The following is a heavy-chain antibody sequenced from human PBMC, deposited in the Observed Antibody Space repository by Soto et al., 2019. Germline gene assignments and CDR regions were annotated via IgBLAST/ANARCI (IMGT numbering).Heavy chain of an antibody. Sequence: PGGSLRLSCAASGFTFYDYGMSWVRQAPGKGLEWVSGINWNGGSTGYADSVKGRFTISRDNAKNSLYLQMNSLRAEDTALYYCARRGSYYVGWESEYYVDYWGQGTLVTVSS. CDR1: GFTFYDYG. V-gene: IGHV3-20*04. CDR2: INWNGGST. J-gene: IGHJ4*02. CDR3: ARRGSYYVGWESEYYVDY. D-gene: IGHD1-26*01.